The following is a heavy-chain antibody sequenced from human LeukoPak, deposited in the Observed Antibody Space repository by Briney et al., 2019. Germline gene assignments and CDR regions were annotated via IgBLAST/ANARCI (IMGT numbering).Heavy chain of an antibody. Sequence: ASVKVSCKASGYTFTGYYMHWVRQAPGQGLEWMGWINPNSGGTNYAQKFQGRVTMTRDTSISTAYMELSSLRSEDTAVYYCARGFQDFWSGYYIDYWGQGTLVTVSS. CDR1: GYTFTGYY. CDR2: INPNSGGT. V-gene: IGHV1-2*02. J-gene: IGHJ4*02. D-gene: IGHD3-3*01. CDR3: ARGFQDFWSGYYIDY.